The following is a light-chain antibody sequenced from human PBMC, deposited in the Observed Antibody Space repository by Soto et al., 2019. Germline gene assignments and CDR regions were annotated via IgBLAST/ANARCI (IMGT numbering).Light chain of an antibody. Sequence: QSVLTQPPSVSAAPGQTVTISCSGSGSNIGSNSVSWYQQVPGTAPKLLLYDNNKRPSGIPDRFFGSKSGTSATLGIAGLQTADEADYYCGTWESYLSVAVFGGGTKLTVL. CDR3: GTWESYLSVAV. CDR2: DNN. J-gene: IGLJ3*02. V-gene: IGLV1-51*01. CDR1: GSNIGSNS.